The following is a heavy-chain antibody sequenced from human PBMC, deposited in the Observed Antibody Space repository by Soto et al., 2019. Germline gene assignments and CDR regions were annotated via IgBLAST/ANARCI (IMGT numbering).Heavy chain of an antibody. CDR2: ISPILGTA. J-gene: IGHJ4*02. CDR3: ARDGGVYDYSPFDY. CDR1: GGTFSGYA. V-gene: IGHV1-69*12. D-gene: IGHD4-4*01. Sequence: QVQLVQSGAGGKKPGPSVKVSCKASGGTFSGYAISWVRQAPGQGLRGMGGISPILGTADYAQKFQGRVTITAHESTSAAYMELSSLRSEDTAVYYCARDGGVYDYSPFDYWGQGTLVTVSS.